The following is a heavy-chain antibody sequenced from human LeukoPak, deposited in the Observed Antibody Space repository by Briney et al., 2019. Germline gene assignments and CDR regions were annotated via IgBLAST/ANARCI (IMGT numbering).Heavy chain of an antibody. CDR2: INPNSGGT. V-gene: IGHV1-2*02. J-gene: IGHJ6*03. CDR1: GYTFTGYY. D-gene: IGHD3-10*01. CDR3: ARDPLWFGENNYYYYYMDV. Sequence: ASVKVSCKASGYTFTGYYMHWVRQAPGQGLGWMGWINPNSGGTNYAQKFQGRVTMTRDTSISTAYMELSRLRSDDTAVYYCARDPLWFGENNYYYYYMDVWGKGTTVTISS.